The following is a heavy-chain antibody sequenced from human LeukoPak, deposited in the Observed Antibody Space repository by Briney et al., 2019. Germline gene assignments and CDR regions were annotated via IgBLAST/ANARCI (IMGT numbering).Heavy chain of an antibody. V-gene: IGHV1-8*01. CDR2: MNPNSGNT. Sequence: ASVKVSCKASGYTFTSSYDINWVRQATGQGLEWMGWMNPNSGNTGYAQKFQGRVTMTRNTSISTAYMELSSLRSEDTAVYYCAGDSSGYYHYYGMDVWGQGTTVTVSS. CDR3: AGDSSGYYHYYGMDV. J-gene: IGHJ6*02. D-gene: IGHD3-22*01. CDR1: GYTFTSSYD.